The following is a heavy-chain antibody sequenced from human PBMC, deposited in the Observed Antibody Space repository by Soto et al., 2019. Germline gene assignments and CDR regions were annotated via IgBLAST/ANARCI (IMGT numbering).Heavy chain of an antibody. CDR3: TRDASRDSSARGWFDP. V-gene: IGHV3-21*01. J-gene: IGHJ5*02. CDR1: GFTFRSFT. D-gene: IGHD6-13*01. CDR2: ISSNSAYI. Sequence: LRLSCAASGFTFRSFTMNWVRQAPGKGLEWVSTISSNSAYIYYTDALRGRFTISRDDAKNSLHLQMNSLRAEDTAVYYCTRDASRDSSARGWFDPWGPGTLVTVSS.